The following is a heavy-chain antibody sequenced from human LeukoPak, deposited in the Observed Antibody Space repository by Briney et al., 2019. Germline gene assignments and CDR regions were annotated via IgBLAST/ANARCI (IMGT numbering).Heavy chain of an antibody. J-gene: IGHJ6*03. CDR2: IIPIFGTA. CDR1: GGTFSSYA. CDR3: ARDLCSSTSCYTGDYYYMDV. V-gene: IGHV1-69*05. Sequence: SVKVSCKASGGTFSSYAISWVRQAPGQGLEWMGGIIPIFGTANYAQKFQGRVTITTDESTSTAYMELSSLRSEDTAVYYCARDLCSSTSCYTGDYYYMDVWGKGTTVTVSS. D-gene: IGHD2-2*02.